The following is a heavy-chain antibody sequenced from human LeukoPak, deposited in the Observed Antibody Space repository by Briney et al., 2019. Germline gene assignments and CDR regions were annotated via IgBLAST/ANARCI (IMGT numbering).Heavy chain of an antibody. CDR3: TSSGGNWAFDI. Sequence: GGSLRLSCTASGFTFGDYAMSWFRQAPGKGLGWVGFIRSKAYGGTTEYAASVKGRFTISRDDSKSIAYLQMNSLKTEDTAVYYCTSSGGNWAFDIWGQGTMVTVSS. CDR1: GFTFGDYA. CDR2: IRSKAYGGTT. D-gene: IGHD2-15*01. J-gene: IGHJ3*02. V-gene: IGHV3-49*03.